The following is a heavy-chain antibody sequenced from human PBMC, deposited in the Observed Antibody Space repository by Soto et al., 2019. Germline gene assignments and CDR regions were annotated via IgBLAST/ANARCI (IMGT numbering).Heavy chain of an antibody. CDR3: ARPRGDYGSGSYDY. CDR2: MNPNSGNT. Sequence: GASVKVSCKASGYTFTSYDINWVRQATGQGLEWMGWMNPNSGNTGYAQKFQGRVTMTRNTSISTAYMELSSLRSEDTAVYYCARPRGDYGSGSYDYWGQGTLVTVYS. D-gene: IGHD6-19*01. V-gene: IGHV1-8*01. J-gene: IGHJ4*02. CDR1: GYTFTSYD.